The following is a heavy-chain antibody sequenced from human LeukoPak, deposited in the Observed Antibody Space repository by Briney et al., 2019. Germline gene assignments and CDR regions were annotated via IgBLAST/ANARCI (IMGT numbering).Heavy chain of an antibody. Sequence: SVKVSCKASGGTFSSYAISWVRQAPGQGLEWMGRIIPILGIANYAQKFQGRVTITADKSTSTAYMELSSLRSEDTAVYYCARAAHYDSSALDYWGQGTLVTVSS. CDR1: GGTFSSYA. CDR2: IIPILGIA. CDR3: ARAAHYDSSALDY. D-gene: IGHD3-22*01. J-gene: IGHJ4*02. V-gene: IGHV1-69*04.